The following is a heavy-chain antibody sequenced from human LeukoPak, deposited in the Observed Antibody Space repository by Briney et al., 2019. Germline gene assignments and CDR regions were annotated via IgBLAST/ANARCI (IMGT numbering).Heavy chain of an antibody. Sequence: PGGSLRLSCAASGFTFSSYSMNWVRQAPGKGLEWVSSISSSSYIYYADSVKGRFTISGDNAKNSLYLQMDSLRAEDTVVYYCARADCSGGSCYSLFDYWGQGTLVTVSS. CDR1: GFTFSSYS. CDR2: ISSSSYI. CDR3: ARADCSGGSCYSLFDY. J-gene: IGHJ4*02. V-gene: IGHV3-21*01. D-gene: IGHD2-15*01.